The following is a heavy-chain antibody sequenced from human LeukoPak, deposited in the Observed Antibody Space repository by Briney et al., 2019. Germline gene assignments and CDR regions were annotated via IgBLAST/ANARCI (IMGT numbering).Heavy chain of an antibody. J-gene: IGHJ3*02. CDR1: GGSISSSSYY. CDR3: ARVIGGSYDAFDI. D-gene: IGHD1-26*01. Sequence: SETLSLTCTVSGGSISSSSYYWGWIRQPPGKGLEWIGSISQSGSTYDNPTLKSRVTILVDTSKNQFSLKLTSVTAADTAVYYCARVIGGSYDAFDIWGQGTMVIVSS. CDR2: ISQSGST. V-gene: IGHV4-39*07.